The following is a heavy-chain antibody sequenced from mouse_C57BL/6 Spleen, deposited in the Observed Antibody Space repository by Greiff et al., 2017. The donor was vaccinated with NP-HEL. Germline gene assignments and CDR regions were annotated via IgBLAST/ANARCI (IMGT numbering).Heavy chain of an antibody. J-gene: IGHJ2*01. CDR1: GYTFTSYW. D-gene: IGHD2-5*01. CDR2: IYPSDSET. Sequence: QVQLQQPGAELVRPGSSVKLSCKASGYTFTSYWMDWVKQRPGQGLEWIGNIYPSDSETHYNQKFKDKATLTVDKSSSTAYMQLSSLTSEDSAVYYCARGCYSNYLDYWGQGTTLTVSS. V-gene: IGHV1-61*01. CDR3: ARGCYSNYLDY.